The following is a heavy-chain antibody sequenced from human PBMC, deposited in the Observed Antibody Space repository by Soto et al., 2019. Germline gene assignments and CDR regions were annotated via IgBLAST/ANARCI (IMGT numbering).Heavy chain of an antibody. CDR2: IYSGGST. J-gene: IGHJ4*02. V-gene: IGHV3-66*01. D-gene: IGHD2-15*01. Sequence: GGSLRLSCAASGFTVSINYMSWFRQAPGKGLEWVSVIYSGGSTYYADSVKGRFTISRDNSKNTLYLQMNSLRDEDTAVYYCARDLRHRPHWPVDYWGKGPLVTVSS. CDR1: GFTVSINY. CDR3: ARDLRHRPHWPVDY.